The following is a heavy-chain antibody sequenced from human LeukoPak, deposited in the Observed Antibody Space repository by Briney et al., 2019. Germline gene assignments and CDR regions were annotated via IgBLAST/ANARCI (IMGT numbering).Heavy chain of an antibody. V-gene: IGHV3-7*01. Sequence: GGSLRLSCAASGFTFSGHWMSWVREAPGKGLEWVANINQGGSDKYYVDSVKGRFTISRDNANKLLYLQMNSLRGEDTAVYYCTRDRSRAEDDWGQGTLVTVSS. J-gene: IGHJ4*02. CDR2: INQGGSDK. CDR1: GFTFSGHW. D-gene: IGHD1-14*01. CDR3: TRDRSRAEDD.